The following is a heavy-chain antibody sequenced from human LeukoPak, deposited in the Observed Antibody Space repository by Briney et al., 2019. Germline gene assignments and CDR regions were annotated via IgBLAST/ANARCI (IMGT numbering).Heavy chain of an antibody. CDR1: GGSIGSYF. CDR3: ARGPSAYPYFDY. D-gene: IGHD3-3*01. J-gene: IGHJ4*02. CDR2: VYYSGST. Sequence: SETLSLTCTVSGGSIGSYFWSCIRQPPGKGLEWIGYVYYSGSTNYNPSLKSRVAISVDTSKNQFSLKLNSVTAADTAVYYCARGPSAYPYFDYWGQGTLVTVSS. V-gene: IGHV4-59*01.